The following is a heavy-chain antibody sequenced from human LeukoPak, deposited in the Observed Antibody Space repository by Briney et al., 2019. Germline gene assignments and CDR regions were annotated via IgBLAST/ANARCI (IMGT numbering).Heavy chain of an antibody. V-gene: IGHV4-59*12. D-gene: IGHD3-3*01. J-gene: IGHJ4*02. CDR3: ARGSGFWIFGGIDY. CDR2: IYYSGST. Sequence: SETLSLTCTVSGGSISSYYWSWIRQPPGKGLEWIGYIYYSGSTNYNPSLKSRVTISVDTSKNQFSLKLSSVTAADTAVYYCARGSGFWIFGGIDYWGQGTLVTVSS. CDR1: GGSISSYY.